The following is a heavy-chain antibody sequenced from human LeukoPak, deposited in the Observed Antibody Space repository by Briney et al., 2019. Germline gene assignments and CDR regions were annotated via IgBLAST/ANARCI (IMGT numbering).Heavy chain of an antibody. CDR3: ARSPVIATAFFDP. Sequence: PSQTLSLTCTVSGGSISSGGYYWSWIRQPPGKGLEWIGYIYHSGSTYYNPSLISRVTISVDTSKNQFSLKLNSVTAADTAVYYCARSPVIATAFFDPWGQGTLVAVSS. D-gene: IGHD6-13*01. CDR2: IYHSGST. CDR1: GGSISSGGYY. J-gene: IGHJ5*02. V-gene: IGHV4-30-2*01.